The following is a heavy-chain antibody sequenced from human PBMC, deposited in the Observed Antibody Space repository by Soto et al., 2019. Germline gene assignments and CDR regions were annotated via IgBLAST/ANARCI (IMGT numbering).Heavy chain of an antibody. V-gene: IGHV4-30-2*01. CDR3: ARGVTTVTTLDY. CDR1: GGSISSCGYF. J-gene: IGHJ4*02. D-gene: IGHD4-4*01. Sequence: PSETLSLTCAVSGGSISSCGYFWSWIRQPPGKGLEWIGYIYHSGSTYYNPSLKSRVTISVDRSKNQFSLKLSSVTAADTAVYYCARGVTTVTTLDYWGQGTLVTVSS. CDR2: IYHSGST.